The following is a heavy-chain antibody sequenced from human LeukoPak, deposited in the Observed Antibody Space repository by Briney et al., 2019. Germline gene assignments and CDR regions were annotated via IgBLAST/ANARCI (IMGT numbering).Heavy chain of an antibody. Sequence: SETLSLTCTVSGGSISISNYYWGWVRQPPGKGLEWIASIYYSGFTYYNPSLKSRVTISVDTSKNQCSLKLSSVTAADTAIYYCARRRSNLNWLDPWGQGTLVTVSS. D-gene: IGHD1-26*01. CDR2: IYYSGFT. J-gene: IGHJ5*02. V-gene: IGHV4-39*01. CDR1: GGSISISNYY. CDR3: ARRRSNLNWLDP.